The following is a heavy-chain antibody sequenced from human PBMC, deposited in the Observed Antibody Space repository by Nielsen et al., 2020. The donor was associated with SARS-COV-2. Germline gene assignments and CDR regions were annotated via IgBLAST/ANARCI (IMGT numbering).Heavy chain of an antibody. CDR3: ARHAYYYDSSGYYADAFDI. CDR1: GFSISSGGYY. CDR2: IYYSGST. V-gene: IGHV4-31*03. Sequence: SESLSLTCTVSGFSISSGGYYWSWLRQHPLKGLEWIGYIYYSGSTYYNPSLKSRVTISVDTSKNQFSLKLSSVTAADTAVYYCARHAYYYDSSGYYADAFDIWGQGTMVTVSS. J-gene: IGHJ3*02. D-gene: IGHD3-22*01.